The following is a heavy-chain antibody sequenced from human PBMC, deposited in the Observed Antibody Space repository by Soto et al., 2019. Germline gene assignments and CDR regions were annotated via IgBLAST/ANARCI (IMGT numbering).Heavy chain of an antibody. Sequence: QVQLQESGPGLVKPSETLSLSCNVSGGSISGYYWSWIRQPPGKALEWIGYIYYSGATKYNPSLKSRVTMSVDMSKRQFSLKMNSVTAADTAVYYCARRQGDVWGXGXXXXVS. CDR3: ARRQGDV. CDR1: GGSISGYY. V-gene: IGHV4-59*12. J-gene: IGHJ6*02. CDR2: IYYSGAT.